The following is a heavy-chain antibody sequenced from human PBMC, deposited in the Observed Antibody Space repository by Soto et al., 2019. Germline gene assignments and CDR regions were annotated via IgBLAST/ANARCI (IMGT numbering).Heavy chain of an antibody. V-gene: IGHV3-30*18. D-gene: IGHD5-18*01. CDR1: GFTFSSYG. CDR2: ISYDGSNK. J-gene: IGHJ4*02. CDR3: AKLKIQLWSGKRYFDY. Sequence: GGSLRLSCAASGFTFSSYGMHWVRQAPGKGLEWVAVISYDGSNKYYADSVKGRFTISRDNSKNTLYLQMNSLRAEDTAVYYCAKLKIQLWSGKRYFDYWGQGTLVTVSS.